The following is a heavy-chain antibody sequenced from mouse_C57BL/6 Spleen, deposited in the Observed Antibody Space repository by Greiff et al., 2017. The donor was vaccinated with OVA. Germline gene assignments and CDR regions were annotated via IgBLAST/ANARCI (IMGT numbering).Heavy chain of an antibody. CDR1: GFTFSDYY. D-gene: IGHD1-1*01. V-gene: IGHV5-16*01. J-gene: IGHJ4*01. CDR2: INSDGSST. Sequence: DVQLVESEGGLVQPGSSMKLSCTASGFTFSDYYMAWVRQVPGQGLEWVANINSDGSSTYYLDSLKSRFIISRDNAKNILYLQMSSLKSEDTATYDCAREDLDYGGAMDYWGQGTSVTVSS. CDR3: AREDLDYGGAMDY.